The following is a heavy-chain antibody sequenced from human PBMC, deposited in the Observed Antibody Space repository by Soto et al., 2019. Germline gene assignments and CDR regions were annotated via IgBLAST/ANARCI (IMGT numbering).Heavy chain of an antibody. D-gene: IGHD1-26*01. CDR1: GFTVSSNY. V-gene: IGHV3-53*01. Sequence: GGSLRLSCAASGFTVSSNYMSWVRQAPGKGLEWVSVIYSGGSTYYADSVKGRFTISRDNSKNTVYLQMNSVRADDTAVYYCAKEYTSTSRGSFDYWGQGALVTVSS. CDR3: AKEYTSTSRGSFDY. J-gene: IGHJ4*02. CDR2: IYSGGST.